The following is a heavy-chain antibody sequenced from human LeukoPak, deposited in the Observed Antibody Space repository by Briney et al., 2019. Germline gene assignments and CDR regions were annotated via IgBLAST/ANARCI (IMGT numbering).Heavy chain of an antibody. J-gene: IGHJ3*02. CDR2: ISSSGSTI. CDR1: GFTFSSYE. CDR3: ARVGGWLRLNDAFDI. D-gene: IGHD5-12*01. V-gene: IGHV3-48*03. Sequence: HSGGSLRLSCAASGFTFSSYEMNWVRQAPGKGLEWVSYISSSGSTIYYADSVKGRFTISRDNAKNSLYLQMNSLRAEDTAAYYCARVGGWLRLNDAFDIWGQGTMVTVSS.